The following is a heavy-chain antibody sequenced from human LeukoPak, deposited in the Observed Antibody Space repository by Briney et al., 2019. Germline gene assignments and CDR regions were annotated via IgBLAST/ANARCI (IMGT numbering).Heavy chain of an antibody. Sequence: PSQTLSLTCTVPGGSVNSGGYYWTWIRQHPGRGLAWIGYIHYSGSTYYNPSLEGRLAISVDTSANHFSLSLSSVTAADTGVYFCARDTLFASGSAKYGMDVWGQGTTVIVSS. D-gene: IGHD3-10*01. CDR3: ARDTLFASGSAKYGMDV. CDR2: IHYSGST. J-gene: IGHJ6*01. V-gene: IGHV4-31*03. CDR1: GGSVNSGGYY.